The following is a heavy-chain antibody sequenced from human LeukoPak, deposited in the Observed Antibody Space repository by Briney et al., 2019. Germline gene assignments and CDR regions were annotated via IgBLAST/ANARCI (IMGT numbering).Heavy chain of an antibody. D-gene: IGHD3-22*01. CDR3: ARGVAYDSSGYYEYYFDY. J-gene: IGHJ4*02. V-gene: IGHV4-34*01. Sequence: SETLSLTCAVYGGSFSGYYWSWIRQPPGKGLEWIGVINHSGSTNYNPSLKSRVTISVDTSKNQFSLKLSSVTAADTAVYYCARGVAYDSSGYYEYYFDYWGQGTLVTVSS. CDR2: INHSGST. CDR1: GGSFSGYY.